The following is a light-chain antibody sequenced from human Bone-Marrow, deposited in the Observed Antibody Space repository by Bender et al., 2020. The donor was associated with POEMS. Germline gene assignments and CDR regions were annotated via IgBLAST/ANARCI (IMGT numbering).Light chain of an antibody. J-gene: IGLJ3*02. V-gene: IGLV1-44*01. CDR1: SSNIGAHA. Sequence: QSVLTQPPSASGTPGQRVTISCSGGSSNIGAHAVNWYQHLPGTDPKLLIYSSHRRPSEVPDRFSGSRSGTSASLAISGLQSEDEADYYCAVWDDSLNGWEFGGGTKLTVL. CDR3: AVWDDSLNGWE. CDR2: SSH.